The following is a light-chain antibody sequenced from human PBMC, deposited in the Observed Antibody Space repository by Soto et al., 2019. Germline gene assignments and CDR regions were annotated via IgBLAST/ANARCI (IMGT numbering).Light chain of an antibody. J-gene: IGKJ1*01. CDR3: QQFNSYPWT. Sequence: DIQMTQSPSTLSASVGDRVTITCRASQSVSTWLAWYQQKPGKGPKLLIYDASSLDSGVPSRFSGSGSGTEFTLTISSLLPGDFAGYYCQQFNSYPWTFGQGTKVEIK. CDR1: QSVSTW. V-gene: IGKV1-5*01. CDR2: DAS.